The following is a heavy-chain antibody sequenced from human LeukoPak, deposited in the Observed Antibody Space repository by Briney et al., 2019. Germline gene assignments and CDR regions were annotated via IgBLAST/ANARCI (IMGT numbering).Heavy chain of an antibody. D-gene: IGHD2-15*01. V-gene: IGHV1-69*05. Sequence: ASVKVSCKAFGGSFSSEAISWVRQAPGQGLEWMGGIIPIFGTANYAQKFQGRVTITTDESTSTAYMEVSSLRSEDTAVYYCATGLEVASDAFDIWGQGTMVTVSS. CDR1: GGSFSSEA. CDR2: IIPIFGTA. CDR3: ATGLEVASDAFDI. J-gene: IGHJ3*02.